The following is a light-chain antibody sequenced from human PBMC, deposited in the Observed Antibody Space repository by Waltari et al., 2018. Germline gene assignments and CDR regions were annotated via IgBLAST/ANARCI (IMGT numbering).Light chain of an antibody. CDR2: AAS. CDR1: QGITNY. J-gene: IGKJ3*01. Sequence: DLQLTQAPSFLSASVGDRVSIACRASQGITNYLAWYQQKPGKAPKLLIYAASTLQSGVPARFSGSGSGTDFTLTSSSLQPEDFATYYCQQFHTFTFGPGTKVDIK. V-gene: IGKV1-9*01. CDR3: QQFHTFT.